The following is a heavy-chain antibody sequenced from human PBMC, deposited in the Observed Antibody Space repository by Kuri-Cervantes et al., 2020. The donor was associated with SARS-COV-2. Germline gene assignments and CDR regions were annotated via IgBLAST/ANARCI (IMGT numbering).Heavy chain of an antibody. D-gene: IGHD2-8*01. CDR2: ISNDGDNK. J-gene: IGHJ4*02. Sequence: GESLKISCAASGFTFSIYAMHWVRLAPGKGLEWVAVISNDGDNKRYIDSVKGRFTISRDNSKNTLYLQMNSLRVEDTAVYFCAKDRFGVREYWGQGTLVTVSS. V-gene: IGHV3-30*04. CDR1: GFTFSIYA. CDR3: AKDRFGVREY.